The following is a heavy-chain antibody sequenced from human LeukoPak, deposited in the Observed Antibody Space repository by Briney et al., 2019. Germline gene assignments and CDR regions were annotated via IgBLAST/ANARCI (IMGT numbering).Heavy chain of an antibody. Sequence: PSETLSLTCAVYGGSFSGYYWSWIRQPPGKGLEWIGEINHSGSTNYNPSRKSRVTISVDKSKNQFSLKLSSVTRDDTTWDYFARGLRGSRLRYYYYMDVWGKGTTVTVSS. D-gene: IGHD3-16*01. CDR2: INHSGST. CDR1: GGSFSGYY. J-gene: IGHJ6*03. V-gene: IGHV4-34*01. CDR3: ARGLRGSRLRYYYYMDV.